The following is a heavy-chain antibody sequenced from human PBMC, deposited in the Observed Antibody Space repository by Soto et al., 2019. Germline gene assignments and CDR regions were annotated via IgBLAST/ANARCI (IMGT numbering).Heavy chain of an antibody. Sequence: GGSLRLSCAASGFTVSSNYMSWVRQAPGKGLEWVSVIYSGGSTYYADSVKGRFTISRDNSKNTLYLQMNSLRAEDTAVYYCARVPLSGEKYYGSGALGPLDYWGQGTLVTVSS. CDR2: IYSGGST. CDR1: GFTVSSNY. V-gene: IGHV3-53*01. J-gene: IGHJ4*02. D-gene: IGHD3-10*01. CDR3: ARVPLSGEKYYGSGALGPLDY.